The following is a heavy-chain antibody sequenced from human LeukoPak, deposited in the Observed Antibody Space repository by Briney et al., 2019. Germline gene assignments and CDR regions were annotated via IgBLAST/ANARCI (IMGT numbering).Heavy chain of an antibody. CDR3: ARAVEWLGAFDI. D-gene: IGHD3-3*01. J-gene: IGHJ3*02. V-gene: IGHV4-61*02. Sequence: SQTLSLTCTVSGGSISSGSYYWSWIRQPAGKGLEWIGRIYTSGSTNYNPSPKSRVTISVDTSKNQFSLKLSSVTAADTAVYYCARAVEWLGAFDIWGQGTMVTVSS. CDR2: IYTSGST. CDR1: GGSISSGSYY.